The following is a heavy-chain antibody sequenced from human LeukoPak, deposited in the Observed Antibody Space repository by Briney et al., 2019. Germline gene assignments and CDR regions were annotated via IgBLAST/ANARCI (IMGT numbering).Heavy chain of an antibody. J-gene: IGHJ5*02. CDR2: ISAYNGNT. V-gene: IGHV1-18*01. CDR1: GFTFSSYS. CDR3: ARGNGGRNWFDP. D-gene: IGHD4-23*01. Sequence: GGSLRLSCAASGFTFSSYSMNWVRQAPGKGLEWMGWISAYNGNTNYAQKLQGRVTMTTDTSTSTAYMELRSLRSDDTAVYYCARGNGGRNWFDPWGQGTLVTVSS.